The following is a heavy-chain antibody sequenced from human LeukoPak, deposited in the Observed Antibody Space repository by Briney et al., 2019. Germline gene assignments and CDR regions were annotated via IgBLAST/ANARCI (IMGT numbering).Heavy chain of an antibody. V-gene: IGHV3-30-3*01. CDR3: AREAGSVVAATPDY. D-gene: IGHD2-15*01. CDR2: ISYDGSNK. Sequence: GRSLRLSCAASGFTFSSYAMHWVRQAPGKGLKWVAVISYDGSNKYYVDSVKGRFTISRDNSKNTLYLQMNSLRAEDTAVYYCAREAGSVVAATPDYWGQGTLVTVSS. J-gene: IGHJ4*02. CDR1: GFTFSSYA.